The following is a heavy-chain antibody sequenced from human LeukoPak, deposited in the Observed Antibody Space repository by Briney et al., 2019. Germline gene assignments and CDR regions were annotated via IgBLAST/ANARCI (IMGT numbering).Heavy chain of an antibody. J-gene: IGHJ3*02. CDR1: GFTFSSYA. CDR2: ISYDGSNK. D-gene: IGHD6-13*01. CDR3: ADSSSRPGAFDI. V-gene: IGHV3-30-3*01. Sequence: GRSLRLSCAASGFTFSSYAMHWVRQAPGRGLEWVAVISYDGSNKYYADSVKGRCTISRDNSKNTLYLQMNSLRAEDTAVYYCADSSSRPGAFDIWGQGTMVTVSS.